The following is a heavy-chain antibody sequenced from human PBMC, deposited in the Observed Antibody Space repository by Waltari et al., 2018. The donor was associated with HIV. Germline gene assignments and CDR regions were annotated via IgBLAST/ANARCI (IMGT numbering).Heavy chain of an antibody. V-gene: IGHV1-8*01. CDR1: GYTFTSNN. CDR3: ARARYDFWSGYPRGAFDI. Sequence: QVQLVQSEAEVKKTGASVKVSCNASGYTFTSNNINWLRQATGHGLEWMRWMNPNSGNTGYAQKFQGRVTMTRNTSISTAYMELSSLRSEDTAVYYCARARYDFWSGYPRGAFDIWGQGTMVTVSS. D-gene: IGHD3-3*01. CDR2: MNPNSGNT. J-gene: IGHJ3*02.